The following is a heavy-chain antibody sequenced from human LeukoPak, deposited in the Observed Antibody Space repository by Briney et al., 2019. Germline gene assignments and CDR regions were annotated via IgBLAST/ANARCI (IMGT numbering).Heavy chain of an antibody. Sequence: PGGSLRLSCAASGFTFSSYAMSWVRQAPGKGLEWVSAISGSGGSTYYADSVKGRFTISRDNSKNTLYLQMNSLRAEDTAVYSCAKERARWLQFGFESDAFDICGQGTMVTLSS. CDR3: AKERARWLQFGFESDAFDI. V-gene: IGHV3-23*01. CDR2: ISGSGGST. J-gene: IGHJ3*02. D-gene: IGHD5-24*01. CDR1: GFTFSSYA.